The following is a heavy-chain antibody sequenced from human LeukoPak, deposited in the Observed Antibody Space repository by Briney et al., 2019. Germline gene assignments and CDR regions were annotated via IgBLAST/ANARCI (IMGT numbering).Heavy chain of an antibody. J-gene: IGHJ4*02. D-gene: IGHD2-15*01. CDR3: ARDLSGPSVY. CDR2: LSTGGGTA. V-gene: IGHV3-23*01. CDR1: GFTFSSYA. Sequence: GGSLRLSCAASGFTFSSYAMNWVRQAPGKGLEWVSTLSTGGGTAYYADSAQGRFTISRDNAKNSLYLQMNSLRAEDTAVYYCARDLSGPSVYWGQGTLVTVSS.